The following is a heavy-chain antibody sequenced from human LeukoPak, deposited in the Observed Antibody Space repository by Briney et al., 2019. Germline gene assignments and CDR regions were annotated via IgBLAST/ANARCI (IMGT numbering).Heavy chain of an antibody. CDR2: IIPIFGTA. D-gene: IGHD2-2*02. Sequence: ASVKVSCKASGGTFSSYAISWVRQAPGQGFEWMGGIIPIFGTANYAQKFQGRVTITTDESTSTAYMELSSLRSVDTAVYYCAREGYCSSTSCYRSDAFDIWGQGTMVTVSS. V-gene: IGHV1-69*05. CDR3: AREGYCSSTSCYRSDAFDI. CDR1: GGTFSSYA. J-gene: IGHJ3*02.